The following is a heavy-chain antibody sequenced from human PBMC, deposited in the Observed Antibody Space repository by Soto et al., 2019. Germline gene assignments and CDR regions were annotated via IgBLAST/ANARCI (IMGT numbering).Heavy chain of an antibody. J-gene: IGHJ4*02. CDR3: ASWEQPLFDY. V-gene: IGHV3-30-3*01. CDR2: ISSDGNNK. D-gene: IGHD1-26*01. Sequence: QVQWVESGGGVVQPGRSLRLSCAASGFPVRAYTMHWVRQAPGKGLAWVAVISSDGNNKYYTDAVKGRFTISRDTATNTLYLQMNRLRAEDTAVYYCASWEQPLFDYCCQGSLVTVSS. CDR1: GFPVRAYT.